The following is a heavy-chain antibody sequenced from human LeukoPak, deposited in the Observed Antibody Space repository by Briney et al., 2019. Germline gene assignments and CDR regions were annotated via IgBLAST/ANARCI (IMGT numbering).Heavy chain of an antibody. CDR3: AREGSRWAFDY. V-gene: IGHV3-33*08. CDR2: IWYDGSNT. D-gene: IGHD6-13*01. Sequence: PGGSLRLSCAASVFTFSSYTMSWVRQAPGKGLEGVAVIWYDGSNTYYVDSVKGRFTISRDHSKNTMYLKMNSLRAEDTAVYYCAREGSRWAFDYWGQGTLVTVSS. J-gene: IGHJ4*02. CDR1: VFTFSSYT.